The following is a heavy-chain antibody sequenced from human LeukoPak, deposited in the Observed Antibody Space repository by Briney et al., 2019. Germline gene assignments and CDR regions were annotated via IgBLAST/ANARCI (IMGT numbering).Heavy chain of an antibody. V-gene: IGHV1-46*01. Sequence: ASVKVSCKASGYTFTTYYMHWVRQAPGQGLEWMGVINPSADSTSYAQKFQGRVIMIRDTSTSTVYMELNSLTSEDTAVYYCARDHSGSQHWFDPWGQGTLVTVSS. CDR2: INPSADST. D-gene: IGHD1-26*01. CDR1: GYTFTTYY. CDR3: ARDHSGSQHWFDP. J-gene: IGHJ5*02.